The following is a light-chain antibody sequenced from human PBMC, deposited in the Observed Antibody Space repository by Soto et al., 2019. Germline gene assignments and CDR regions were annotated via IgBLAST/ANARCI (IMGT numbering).Light chain of an antibody. V-gene: IGKV1-5*01. CDR2: DAS. J-gene: IGKJ1*01. Sequence: DFQMTQSPSTLSASVGDRVTITCRASQSISSWLAWYQQKPGKAPELLIYDASSLESGVPSRFSGSGSGTEFTLTISSLQPDDVATYYCQQYNSYSWTFGQGPKVEIK. CDR3: QQYNSYSWT. CDR1: QSISSW.